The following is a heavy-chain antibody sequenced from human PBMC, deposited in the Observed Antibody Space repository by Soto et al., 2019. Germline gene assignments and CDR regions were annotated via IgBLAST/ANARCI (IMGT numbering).Heavy chain of an antibody. J-gene: IGHJ4*02. D-gene: IGHD1-26*01. CDR2: IYYNGNT. CDR1: GGSISSSSYY. CDR3: ARTGQVGGTDYFDY. Sequence: QLQLQESGPGLVKSSETLSLTCNVAGGSISSSSYYWGWIRQPPGKGLEWIGSIYYNGNTYDNPSLKSRVTMSVDTFENHFSLKLSSMTAADTAVYYCARTGQVGGTDYFDYWGQGTLVTVSS. V-gene: IGHV4-39*02.